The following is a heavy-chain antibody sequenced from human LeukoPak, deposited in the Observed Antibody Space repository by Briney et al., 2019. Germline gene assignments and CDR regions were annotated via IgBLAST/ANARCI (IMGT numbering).Heavy chain of an antibody. Sequence: ASVKVSCMASGYTFTSYGISWVRQAPGQGLEWMGWISAYNGNTNYAQKLQGRVTMTTDTSTSTAYMELRSLRSDDTAVYYCARDWDRIQLWPEAFDYWGQGTLVTVSS. J-gene: IGHJ4*02. CDR3: ARDWDRIQLWPEAFDY. D-gene: IGHD5-18*01. CDR1: GYTFTSYG. V-gene: IGHV1-18*01. CDR2: ISAYNGNT.